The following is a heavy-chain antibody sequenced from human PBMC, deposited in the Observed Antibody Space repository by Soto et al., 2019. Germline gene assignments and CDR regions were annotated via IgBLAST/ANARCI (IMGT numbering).Heavy chain of an antibody. CDR1: GGTFSSYA. Sequence: GASVKVSCKASGGTFSSYAISWVRQAPGQGIECMGGIIPIFGTANYAQKFQGRVTITADESTSTAYMELSSLRSEDTAVYYCAREMSSIVVVPAAISRWLAPWGQGTLVTVSS. V-gene: IGHV1-69*13. CDR3: AREMSSIVVVPAAISRWLAP. J-gene: IGHJ5*02. D-gene: IGHD2-2*02. CDR2: IIPIFGTA.